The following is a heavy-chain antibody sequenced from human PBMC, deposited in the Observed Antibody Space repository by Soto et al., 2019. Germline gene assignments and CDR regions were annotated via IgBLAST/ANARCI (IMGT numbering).Heavy chain of an antibody. V-gene: IGHV3-23*01. J-gene: IGHJ4*02. D-gene: IGHD3-16*01. CDR3: AKAYFVWSSEQPYYFDY. Sequence: EVQLLDSGGGLVQPGGSLRLSCAASGFTFSNYAMTWVRQGPGKGLEWVSGISGSGGRSYYADSVKGRFTISRDNSKSKLYLKVNFLRAEDTAVYYCAKAYFVWSSEQPYYFDYWGQGALVTVSA. CDR2: ISGSGGRS. CDR1: GFTFSNYA.